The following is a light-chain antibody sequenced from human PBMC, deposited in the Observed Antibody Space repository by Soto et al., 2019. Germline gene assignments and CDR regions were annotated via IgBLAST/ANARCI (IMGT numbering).Light chain of an antibody. CDR3: LQHKSYPRT. CDR2: SAN. V-gene: IGKV1-17*03. CDR1: QDISNF. J-gene: IGKJ1*01. Sequence: DIQMTQSPSDMSASVGDRVTITCRASQDISNFLVWFQQRPGKVHKRLMYSANRLESGVPSRFSGSGSGTEFTLTIRSLQPEDFATYYCLQHKSYPRTFGQGTKVDIK.